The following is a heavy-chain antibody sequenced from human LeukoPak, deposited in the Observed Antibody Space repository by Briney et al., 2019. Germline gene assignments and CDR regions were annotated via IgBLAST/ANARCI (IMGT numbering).Heavy chain of an antibody. CDR2: ISRTGNYI. J-gene: IGHJ5*02. D-gene: IGHD3-22*01. CDR1: GFPFSTYS. Sequence: GGSLTLSCVVSGFPFSTYSMNWVRQAPGKGLEWVSSISRTGNYIYYADSVKGRFTISRDNAKNSLYLQMNSLRAEDTAVYYCASSYSSGLRDWFDPWGQGTLVTVSS. CDR3: ASSYSSGLRDWFDP. V-gene: IGHV3-21*01.